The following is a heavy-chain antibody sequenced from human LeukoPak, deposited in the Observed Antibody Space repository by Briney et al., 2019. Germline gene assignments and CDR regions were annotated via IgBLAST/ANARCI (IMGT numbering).Heavy chain of an antibody. Sequence: PSETLSLTCTVSGGSISSYYWSWIRQPPGKGLEWIGYIYYSGSTNYNPSLKSRVTISVDTSKNQFSLKLSSVTAADTAVYYCARLTDYGGTPSFDYWGQGTLVTVSS. CDR2: IYYSGST. CDR3: ARLTDYGGTPSFDY. J-gene: IGHJ4*02. V-gene: IGHV4-59*01. D-gene: IGHD4-23*01. CDR1: GGSISSYY.